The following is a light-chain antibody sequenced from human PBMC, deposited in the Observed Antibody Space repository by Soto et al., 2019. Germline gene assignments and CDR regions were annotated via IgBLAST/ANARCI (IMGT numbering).Light chain of an antibody. CDR2: GAS. CDR1: QSVSSS. J-gene: IGKJ5*01. Sequence: EIVLTHSPGTLSLSPGERATLSFRASQSVSSSLAWYQQKTGQAPRLLISGASSRATGIPDRFSGSGSETDFTLTISRLEPEDFALYYCQQYGGSPITFGQGTRLET. V-gene: IGKV3-20*01. CDR3: QQYGGSPIT.